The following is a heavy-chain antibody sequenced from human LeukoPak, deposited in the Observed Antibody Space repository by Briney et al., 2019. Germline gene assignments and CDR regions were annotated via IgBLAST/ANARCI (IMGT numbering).Heavy chain of an antibody. CDR3: ARDSGGYDSGSGYYYYYMDV. Sequence: SQTLSLTCTVSGGSISSGGYYWSWIRQHPGKGLEWIGYIYYSGSTYYNPSLKSRVTISVDTSKNQFSLKLSSVTAADTAVYYCARDSGGYDSGSGYYYYYMDVWGKGTTVTVSS. CDR2: IYYSGST. D-gene: IGHD5-12*01. CDR1: GGSISSGGYY. J-gene: IGHJ6*03. V-gene: IGHV4-31*03.